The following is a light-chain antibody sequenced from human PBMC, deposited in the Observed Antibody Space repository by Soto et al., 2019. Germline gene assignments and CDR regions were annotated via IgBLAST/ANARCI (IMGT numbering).Light chain of an antibody. CDR3: QQYTGPPTT. CDR2: GAS. V-gene: IGKV3-20*01. J-gene: IGKJ5*01. Sequence: EIVLTQSPATLSLSPGEIATLSFSASQSVYSYLAWCQQRPGQAPRLLIYGASTRAAGIPDRFSGSGSGTDFTLTITTLEPEDSAVYFCQQYTGPPTTSGQGTRLEIK. CDR1: QSVYSY.